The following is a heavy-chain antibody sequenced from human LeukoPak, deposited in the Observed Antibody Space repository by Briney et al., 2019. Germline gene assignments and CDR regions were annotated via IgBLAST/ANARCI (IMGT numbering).Heavy chain of an antibody. CDR1: GGSINGFY. J-gene: IGHJ4*02. CDR2: IYYSGNT. D-gene: IGHD4-17*01. Sequence: PSETLSLTCTVSGGSINGFYWSWIRQPPGKPLEWIGYIYYSGNTRYNPSLKSQLTISIDTSKNQFSLRLSSVTAADTAVYYCASTYGDYSLSSGIWGQGTLVTVSS. CDR3: ASTYGDYSLSSGI. V-gene: IGHV4-59*01.